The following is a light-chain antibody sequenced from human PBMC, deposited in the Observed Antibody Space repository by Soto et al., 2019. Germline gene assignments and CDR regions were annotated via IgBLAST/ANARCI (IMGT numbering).Light chain of an antibody. CDR2: DVS. CDR3: SSYTSSSTVV. J-gene: IGLJ2*01. V-gene: IGLV2-14*01. CDR1: SSDVGGYNY. Sequence: QSALTQPASVSGSPGQSITISCTGTSSDVGGYNYVSWYQQHPGKAPKLMIYDVSNRPSGVSNRFSGSKSGNTASLTISGLKDEDEDDYYCSSYTSSSTVVFGGGTQLTVL.